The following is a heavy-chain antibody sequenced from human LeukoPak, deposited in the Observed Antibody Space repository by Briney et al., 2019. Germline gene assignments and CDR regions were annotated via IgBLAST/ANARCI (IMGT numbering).Heavy chain of an antibody. CDR1: GFTFNRAW. J-gene: IGHJ4*02. Sequence: GGSLRLSCAASGFTFNRAWMSWVRQTPEKRLEFVANIKEDGSEKYYVDSVKGRFTISRDNSKNTLFLQMYSLRVEDTAVYYCAKGSSSSRPYYFDYWGQGTLVTVSS. CDR3: AKGSSSSRPYYFDY. CDR2: IKEDGSEK. V-gene: IGHV3-7*03. D-gene: IGHD6-6*01.